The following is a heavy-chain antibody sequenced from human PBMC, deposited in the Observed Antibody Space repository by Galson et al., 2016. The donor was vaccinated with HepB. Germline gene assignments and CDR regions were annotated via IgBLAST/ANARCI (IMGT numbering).Heavy chain of an antibody. Sequence: SVKVSCKATGVAFSSYVMTWVRQAPGQGLEWMGGIVPLQNTPTYAQQFQVRVTISADESTRTAYMELRSLRSEDTAVYFCAREVYCSGPTCYPGYFQDWGQGTLVTVSS. V-gene: IGHV1-69*13. D-gene: IGHD2-15*01. CDR2: IVPLQNTP. J-gene: IGHJ1*01. CDR1: GVAFSSYV. CDR3: AREVYCSGPTCYPGYFQD.